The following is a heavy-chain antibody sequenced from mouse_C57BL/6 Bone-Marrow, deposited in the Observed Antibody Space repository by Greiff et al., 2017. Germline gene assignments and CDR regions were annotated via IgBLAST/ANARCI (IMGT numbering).Heavy chain of an antibody. D-gene: IGHD4-1*01. J-gene: IGHJ4*01. V-gene: IGHV2-6*01. CDR3: ALLELEVDY. Sequence: VKLVESGPGLVAPSQSLSITCTVSGFSLTSYGVDWVRQSPGKGLEWLGVIWGVGSTNYNSALKSRLSISKDNSKSQVFLKMNSRQTDDTAMYYCALLELEVDYWGQGTSVTVSS. CDR2: IWGVGST. CDR1: GFSLTSYG.